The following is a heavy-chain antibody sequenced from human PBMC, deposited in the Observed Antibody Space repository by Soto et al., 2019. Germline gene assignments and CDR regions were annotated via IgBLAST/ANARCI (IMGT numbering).Heavy chain of an antibody. D-gene: IGHD3-10*01. J-gene: IGHJ4*02. CDR1: GFTFGDYA. V-gene: IGHV3-49*03. CDR2: IRSKAYGGTT. CDR3: TRVSWGKNVLLWFGPDY. Sequence: PGGSLRLSCTASGFTFGDYAMSWFRQAPGKGLEWVGFIRSKAYGGTTEYAASVKGRFTISRDDSKSIAYLQMNSLKTEDTAVYYCTRVSWGKNVLLWFGPDYWGQGTLVTVSS.